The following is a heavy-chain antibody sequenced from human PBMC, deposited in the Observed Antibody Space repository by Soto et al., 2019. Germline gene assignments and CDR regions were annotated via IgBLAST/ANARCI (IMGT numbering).Heavy chain of an antibody. CDR1: GFTFSDYY. D-gene: IGHD6-13*01. Sequence: GGSLRLSCAASGFTFSDYYMTWIRQAPGKGLEWVSYISSSGNSIYYADSVRGRFTVSRDNAKDSLFLQMNSLRAEDTAVYYCARRAAAGRSFDYWGLGTLVTVSS. V-gene: IGHV3-11*01. CDR3: ARRAAAGRSFDY. J-gene: IGHJ4*02. CDR2: ISSSGNSI.